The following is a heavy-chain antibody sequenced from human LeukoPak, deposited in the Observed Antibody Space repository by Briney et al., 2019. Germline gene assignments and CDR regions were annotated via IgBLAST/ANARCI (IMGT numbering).Heavy chain of an antibody. V-gene: IGHV1-46*01. Sequence: ASVKVSCKASGYTFTSYYIHWVRQAPGQGLEWMGIINPSGGSTSYAQKFQGRVTMTRDTSTSTVYMELSSLRSEDTAAYYCARDIVVVPAAVLYYFDYWGQGTLVTVSS. CDR3: ARDIVVVPAAVLYYFDY. CDR1: GYTFTSYY. J-gene: IGHJ4*02. D-gene: IGHD2-2*01. CDR2: INPSGGST.